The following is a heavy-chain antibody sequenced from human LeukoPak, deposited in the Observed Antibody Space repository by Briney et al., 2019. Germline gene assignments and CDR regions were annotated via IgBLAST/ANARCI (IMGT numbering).Heavy chain of an antibody. CDR3: ASQLVRYFDWLGGKYFDY. Sequence: GGSLRLSCASSGFTFSNYWMSWVRQAPGKGLEWVANIKEDGSEKYYVDSVKGRFTISRDNAKNSLYLQMNSLRAEDTAVYYCASQLVRYFDWLGGKYFDYWGQGTLVTVSS. CDR1: GFTFSNYW. D-gene: IGHD3-9*01. J-gene: IGHJ4*02. CDR2: IKEDGSEK. V-gene: IGHV3-7*01.